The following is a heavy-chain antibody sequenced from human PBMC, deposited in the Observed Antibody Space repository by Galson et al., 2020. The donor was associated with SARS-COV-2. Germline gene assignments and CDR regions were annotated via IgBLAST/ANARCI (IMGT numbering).Heavy chain of an antibody. D-gene: IGHD3-22*01. CDR3: AKVQFPGSGYYWTLDY. CDR1: GFTFSSYG. V-gene: IGHV3-30*02. J-gene: IGHJ4*02. Sequence: GGSLRLSCAASGFTFSSYGMHWVRQAPGKGLEWVAFIRYDGSNKYYADSVKGRFTISRDNSKNTLYLQMNSLRAEDTAVYYCAKVQFPGSGYYWTLDYWGQGTLVTVSS. CDR2: IRYDGSNK.